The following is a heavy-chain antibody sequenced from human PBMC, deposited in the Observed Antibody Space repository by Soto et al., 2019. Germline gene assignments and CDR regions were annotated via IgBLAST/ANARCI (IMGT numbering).Heavy chain of an antibody. CDR3: ARQGDGSSWYGVYSLYYMDV. V-gene: IGHV3-33*01. CDR1: GFTFSSHG. Sequence: GGSLRLSCAASGFTFSSHGMHWVRQAPGKGLEWVAVVWYDGSNKYHADSVKGRFTVSRDNSKNTLYLQMNTLRAEDTAVYYCARQGDGSSWYGVYSLYYMDVWGQGTTVTVSS. J-gene: IGHJ6*03. CDR2: VWYDGSNK. D-gene: IGHD6-13*01.